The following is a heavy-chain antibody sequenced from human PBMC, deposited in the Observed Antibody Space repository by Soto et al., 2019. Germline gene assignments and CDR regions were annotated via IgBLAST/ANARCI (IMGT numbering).Heavy chain of an antibody. J-gene: IGHJ4*02. CDR3: ARQHCIDTSCAFHFDY. CDR1: GYKFTTSY. Sequence: QVRLVQSGAEVQRPGASVNISCQTSGYKFTTSYLHWVRRAPGHGLKWMAMINPDTGYTSYAGTFRGRLDITADKSTVTLYLGLCSLTSYDTATYYCARQHCIDTSCAFHFDYWGQGTLVTVSS. D-gene: IGHD2-15*01. V-gene: IGHV1-46*01. CDR2: INPDTGYT.